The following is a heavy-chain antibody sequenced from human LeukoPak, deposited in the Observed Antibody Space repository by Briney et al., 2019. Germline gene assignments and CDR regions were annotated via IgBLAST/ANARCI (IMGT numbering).Heavy chain of an antibody. CDR1: GFTVSSNY. V-gene: IGHV3-66*01. Sequence: GGSLRLSCAASGFTVSSNYVSWVRQAPGKGLEWVSVIYSGGSTYYADSVKGRFTISRDNSKNTLYLQMNSLRTEDTAVYYCARAAAWAPSGEAFDIWGQGTMVTVSS. J-gene: IGHJ3*02. CDR2: IYSGGST. CDR3: ARAAAWAPSGEAFDI. D-gene: IGHD1-26*01.